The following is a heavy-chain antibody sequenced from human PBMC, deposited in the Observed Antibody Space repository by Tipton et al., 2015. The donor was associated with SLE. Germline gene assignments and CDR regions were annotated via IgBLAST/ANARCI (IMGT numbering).Heavy chain of an antibody. J-gene: IGHJ4*02. CDR1: GGSIGSRSHY. CDR2: FYHSGST. CDR3: ARGEREVDY. Sequence: TLSLTCTVSGGSIGSRSHYWGWIRQIPGKGLEWIGSFYHSGSTYYNPSLKSRVTISVDTSKNQFSLKLHSVTAADTAVYYCARGEREVDYWGQGTLVTVSS. D-gene: IGHD3-16*01. V-gene: IGHV4-39*07.